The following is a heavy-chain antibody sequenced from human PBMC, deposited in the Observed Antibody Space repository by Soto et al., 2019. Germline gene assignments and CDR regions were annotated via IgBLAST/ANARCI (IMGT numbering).Heavy chain of an antibody. V-gene: IGHV1-18*01. J-gene: IGHJ4*02. CDR2: ISTNNGNT. CDR1: GYTFTSYG. CDR3: ARHTSSWPFDY. Sequence: ASVKVSCKASGYTFTSYGISWVRQAPGQGPEWMGWISTNNGNTNYAQKIRGRVTMTTDTSTSTAYMELRSLRSDDTAVYYCARHTSSWPFDYWGQGTLVTVS. D-gene: IGHD6-13*01.